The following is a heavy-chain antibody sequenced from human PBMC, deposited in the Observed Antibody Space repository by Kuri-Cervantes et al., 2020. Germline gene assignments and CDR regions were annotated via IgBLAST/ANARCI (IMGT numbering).Heavy chain of an antibody. CDR3: ARMSTVSFDY. J-gene: IGHJ4*02. V-gene: IGHV3-30*03. Sequence: GGSLRLSCAASGFTFSSYGMHWVRQAPGKRLEWVAVISYDGSNKYYADSVKGRFTISRDNSKNTLYLQMNSLRAEDTAVYYCARMSTVSFDYWGQGTLVTVSS. CDR2: ISYDGSNK. D-gene: IGHD4-17*01. CDR1: GFTFSSYG.